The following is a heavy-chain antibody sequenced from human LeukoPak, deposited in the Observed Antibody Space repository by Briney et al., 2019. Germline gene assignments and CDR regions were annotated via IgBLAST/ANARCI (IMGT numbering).Heavy chain of an antibody. CDR2: INHSGST. CDR1: GGSFSGYY. J-gene: IGHJ4*02. Sequence: SETLSLTCAVYGGSFSGYYWSWIRQPPGKGPEWLGEINHSGSTNYNPSLKSRVTISVDTSKNQFSLKLSSVTAADTAVYYCASRGSRRDGYNYRPTYFDYWGQGTLVTVSS. CDR3: ASRGSRRDGYNYRPTYFDY. V-gene: IGHV4-34*01. D-gene: IGHD5-24*01.